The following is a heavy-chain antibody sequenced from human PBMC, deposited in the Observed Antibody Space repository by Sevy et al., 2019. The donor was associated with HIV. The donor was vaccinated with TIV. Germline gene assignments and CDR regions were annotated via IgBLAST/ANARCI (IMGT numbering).Heavy chain of an antibody. CDR1: GFTFSNYA. D-gene: IGHD3-3*01. J-gene: IGHJ2*01. Sequence: GGSLRLSYAASGFTFSNYALTWVRQAPGKGLEWISGISGGDGSTYYADSVKGLFTISRDNSKNTLYLQMNSLRVEDTAVYFCAKGNSDFWSGFRYFDLWGRGTLVTVSS. V-gene: IGHV3-23*01. CDR2: ISGGDGST. CDR3: AKGNSDFWSGFRYFDL.